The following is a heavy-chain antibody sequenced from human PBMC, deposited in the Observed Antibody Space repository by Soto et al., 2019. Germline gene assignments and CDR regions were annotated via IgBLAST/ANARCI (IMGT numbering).Heavy chain of an antibody. V-gene: IGHV3-30*18. CDR3: AKDRAPGYCSSTSCYGGYFDY. D-gene: IGHD2-2*01. Sequence: GGSLRLSCAASGFTFSSYGMHWVRQAPGKGLEWVAVISYDGSNKYYADSVKGRFNISRDNSKNTLYLQMNSLRAEDTAVYYCAKDRAPGYCSSTSCYGGYFDYWGQGTLVTVSS. CDR2: ISYDGSNK. CDR1: GFTFSSYG. J-gene: IGHJ4*02.